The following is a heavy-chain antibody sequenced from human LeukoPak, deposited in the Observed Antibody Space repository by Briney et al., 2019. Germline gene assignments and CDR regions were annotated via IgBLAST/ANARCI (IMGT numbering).Heavy chain of an antibody. CDR2: IWYDESNK. V-gene: IGHV3-33*01. CDR1: GFSFSIYG. Sequence: GGSLRLSCAASGFSFSIYGMHWVRQAPGKGVEWVALIWYDESNKYYAESVKGRFTISRDNSKNTLYLQMNSLRVEDTAVYYCARRQGDGFDIWGQGTMVTVSS. J-gene: IGHJ3*02. CDR3: ARRQGDGFDI.